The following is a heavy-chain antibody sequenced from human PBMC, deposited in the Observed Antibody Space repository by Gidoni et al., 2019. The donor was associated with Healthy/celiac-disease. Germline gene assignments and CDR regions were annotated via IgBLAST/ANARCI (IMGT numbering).Heavy chain of an antibody. V-gene: IGHV1-2*02. Sequence: QVQLVQSGAEVKKPGASVKVSCKASGYTFTGYYMHWVRQAPGQGLEWMGWINPNSGGTNYAQKFQGRVTMTRDTSISTAYMELSRLRSDDTAVYYCARDGLQVDGFGITIFGVVTYNWFDPWGQGTLVTVSS. CDR2: INPNSGGT. J-gene: IGHJ5*02. D-gene: IGHD3-3*01. CDR1: GYTFTGYY. CDR3: ARDGLQVDGFGITIFGVVTYNWFDP.